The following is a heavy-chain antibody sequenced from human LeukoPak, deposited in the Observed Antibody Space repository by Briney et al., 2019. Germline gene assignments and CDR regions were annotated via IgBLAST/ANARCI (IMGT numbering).Heavy chain of an antibody. V-gene: IGHV1-18*01. CDR3: ARDGTSTDDY. D-gene: IGHD2-2*01. CDR1: GYTFSNFG. CDR2: ISGNNDNP. J-gene: IGHJ4*02. Sequence: GASVKVSCTASGYTFSNFGISWVRQAPGQGLEWMGWISGNNDNPNYVQKFQGRLTVTTDSSTSTAYMELRNLRSDDAAVYYCARDGTSTDDYWGQGTLVTVSS.